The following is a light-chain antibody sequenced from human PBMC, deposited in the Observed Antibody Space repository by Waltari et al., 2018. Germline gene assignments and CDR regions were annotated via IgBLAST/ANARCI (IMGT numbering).Light chain of an antibody. J-gene: IGLJ3*02. CDR1: SCDVGVYNY. CDR2: EVS. CDR3: SSYAGSNNWV. Sequence: QSALTQPPSASGSPGQSVTISCTGSSCDVGVYNYVSWYQQHPGKAPKLMIYEVSKRPSGVPDRFSGSKSGNTASLTVSGLQAEDEADYYCSSYAGSNNWVFGGGTKLTVL. V-gene: IGLV2-8*01.